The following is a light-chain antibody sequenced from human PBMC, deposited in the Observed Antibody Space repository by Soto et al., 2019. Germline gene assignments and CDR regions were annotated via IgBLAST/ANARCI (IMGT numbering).Light chain of an antibody. CDR3: QQHGSSPIT. Sequence: EIVLTQSPATLSLSPGERATLSCRASQSVSSYLAWYQQKPGQAPRLLIYDVSNRATGIPARFSGSGSGTDFTLTISSLEPEDFAVYYCQQHGSSPITFGQGTRLEIK. J-gene: IGKJ5*01. CDR2: DVS. V-gene: IGKV3-11*01. CDR1: QSVSSY.